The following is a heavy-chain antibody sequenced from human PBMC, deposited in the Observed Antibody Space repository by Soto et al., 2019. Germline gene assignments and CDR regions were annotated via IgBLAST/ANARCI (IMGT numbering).Heavy chain of an antibody. J-gene: IGHJ3*02. V-gene: IGHV3-21*01. D-gene: IGHD2-8*01. CDR2: ISGSSTYI. CDR1: GFTFSNYN. CDR3: ARDTVWEHNALDM. Sequence: EVQVVESGGGLVKPGGSLRLSCTASGFTFSNYNMNWVRQAPGTGLEWISSISGSSTYIYYADSVKGRFTISRDSAKNLLYLQMTGLRAEDTAVYYCARDTVWEHNALDMWGQGTMVTVSS.